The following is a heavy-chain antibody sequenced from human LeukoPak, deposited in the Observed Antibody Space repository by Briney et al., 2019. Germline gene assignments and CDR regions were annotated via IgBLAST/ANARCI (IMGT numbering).Heavy chain of an antibody. J-gene: IGHJ6*02. Sequence: PSQTLSLTCTVSGGSISSYYWSWIRQPPGKGLEWIGYIYYSGSTNYNPSLKSRVTISVDTSKNQFSLKLSSVTAADTAVYYCARVVERAAGLYYYYGMDVWGQGTTVTVSS. CDR2: IYYSGST. CDR3: ARVVERAAGLYYYYGMDV. V-gene: IGHV4-59*01. CDR1: GGSISSYY. D-gene: IGHD6-13*01.